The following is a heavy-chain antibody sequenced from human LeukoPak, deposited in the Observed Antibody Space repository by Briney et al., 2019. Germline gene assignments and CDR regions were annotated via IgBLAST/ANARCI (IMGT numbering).Heavy chain of an antibody. CDR2: INDNGADT. D-gene: IGHD1-14*01. CDR3: AKDQGQVYGYFDY. CDR1: GFTFSSYA. V-gene: IGHV3-23*01. Sequence: GGSLRLSCAASGFTFSSYAMSWVRQAPGKGLKWVSTINDNGADTYYADSVKGRFTISRDNSKNTLYVQMNSLRAEDTAVYYCAKDQGQVYGYFDYWGQGTLVTVSS. J-gene: IGHJ4*02.